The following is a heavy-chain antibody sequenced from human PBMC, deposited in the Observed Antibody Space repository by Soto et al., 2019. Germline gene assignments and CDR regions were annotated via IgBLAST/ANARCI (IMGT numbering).Heavy chain of an antibody. Sequence: QVQLVQSGAEVKKPGASVKVPCKASGYTFTSYYMHWVRQAPGQGLEWMGIINPSGGSTSYAQKFQGRVTMTRDTSTSTVYMELSSLRSEDTAVYYCARDTRSLRYFDWLLPYYFDYWGQGTLVTVSS. V-gene: IGHV1-46*03. D-gene: IGHD3-9*01. CDR2: INPSGGST. CDR3: ARDTRSLRYFDWLLPYYFDY. J-gene: IGHJ4*02. CDR1: GYTFTSYY.